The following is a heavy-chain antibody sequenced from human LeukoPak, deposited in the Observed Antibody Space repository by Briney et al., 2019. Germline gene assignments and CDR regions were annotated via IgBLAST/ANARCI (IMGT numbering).Heavy chain of an antibody. CDR1: GGSISSSNYY. J-gene: IGHJ5*02. CDR3: AREGKPLPDNWFDP. CDR2: IYTSEST. Sequence: SETLSLTCSVSGGSISSSNYYWSWIRQPAGKGLEWIGRIYTSESTNYNPSLKSRVTISADTSRNQFSLKLSSVTAADTAVYYCAREGKPLPDNWFDPWGQGTLVTVSS. V-gene: IGHV4-61*02.